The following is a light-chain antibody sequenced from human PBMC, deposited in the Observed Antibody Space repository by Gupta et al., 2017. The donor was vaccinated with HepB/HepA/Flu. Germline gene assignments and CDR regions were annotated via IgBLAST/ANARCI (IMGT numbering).Light chain of an antibody. V-gene: IGKV3-20*01. Sequence: EIVLTQSPGTLSLSPGERGTLSCRASQSVSSSYLAWYQQTPGQAPRLLIHGASSRATGIPARFSGSGSGTDCTLTIRSLEPEDFAVYHCQQYGSYVLTFGQGTRLEIK. J-gene: IGKJ5*01. CDR3: QQYGSYVLT. CDR1: QSVSSSY. CDR2: GAS.